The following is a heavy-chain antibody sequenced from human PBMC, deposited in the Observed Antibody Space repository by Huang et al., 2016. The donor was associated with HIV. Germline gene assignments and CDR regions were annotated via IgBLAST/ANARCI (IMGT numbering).Heavy chain of an antibody. CDR2: INEHGGGT. CDR3: SYSVSGQLANF. J-gene: IGHJ4*02. Sequence: EEQLEESGGGLVQPGGSLRLSCVGSGFSFSSYWMTWVRQAPGEGLGWGANINEHGGGTRYVDPVRGRFAISGDNGEKSVFLQMTSLRVEDTAIYYGSYSVSGQLANFWGQGSLVTVSS. CDR1: GFSFSSYW. V-gene: IGHV3-7*01. D-gene: IGHD6-6*01.